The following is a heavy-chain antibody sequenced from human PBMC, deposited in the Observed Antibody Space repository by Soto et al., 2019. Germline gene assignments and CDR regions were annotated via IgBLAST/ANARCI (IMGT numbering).Heavy chain of an antibody. CDR2: IHDSGST. D-gene: IGHD3-22*01. CDR3: ARLHPFGDSSGYYLGY. CDR1: GASIGTSNW. J-gene: IGHJ4*02. V-gene: IGHV4-4*02. Sequence: PSETLSLTCAVSGASIGTSNWWSWVRQSPGKGLEWIGEIHDSGSTESNPSLKSRVTISLDKSKNQFSLNVSSVTAADTAVYYCARLHPFGDSSGYYLGYWGQGTLVTVS.